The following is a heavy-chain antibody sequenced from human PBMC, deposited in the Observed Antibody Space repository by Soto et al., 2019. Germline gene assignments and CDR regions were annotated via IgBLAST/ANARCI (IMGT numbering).Heavy chain of an antibody. CDR3: ASAYGGPYFDY. CDR1: GFTFSSYG. Sequence: QVQLVESGGGVVQPGRSLRLSCAASGFTFSSYGMHWVRQAPGKGLEWVAVIWYDGSNKYYADSVKGRFTISRDNSKNTLYLQMNSLRAEDTAVYYCASAYGGPYFDYWGQGTLVTASS. V-gene: IGHV3-33*01. J-gene: IGHJ4*02. D-gene: IGHD4-17*01. CDR2: IWYDGSNK.